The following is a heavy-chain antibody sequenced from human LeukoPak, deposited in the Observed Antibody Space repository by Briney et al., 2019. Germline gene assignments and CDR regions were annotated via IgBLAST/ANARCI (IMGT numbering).Heavy chain of an antibody. Sequence: SETLSLTCAVYGGSFSGYYWSWIRQPPGKGLEWIGEINHSGSTIHSPSLKSRVTIAVDTSKNQFSLKLSSVTAADTAVYYCARVGGYCSSTSCYGGIDPWGQGTLVTVSS. CDR3: ARVGGYCSSTSCYGGIDP. CDR2: INHSGST. CDR1: GGSFSGYY. D-gene: IGHD2-2*01. V-gene: IGHV4-34*01. J-gene: IGHJ5*02.